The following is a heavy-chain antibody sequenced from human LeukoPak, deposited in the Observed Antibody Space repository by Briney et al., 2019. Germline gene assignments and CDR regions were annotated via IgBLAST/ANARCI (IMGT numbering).Heavy chain of an antibody. J-gene: IGHJ5*02. CDR3: ARDLAAAGTDWFDP. V-gene: IGHV4-4*07. CDR2: IYTSGST. Sequence: SETLSLTCTVSGGSISSYYWSWDRQPAGKGLEWIGRIYTSGSTNYNPSLKSRVTMSVDTSKNQFSLKLSSVTAADTAVYYCARDLAAAGTDWFDPWGQGTLVTVSS. CDR1: GGSISSYY. D-gene: IGHD6-13*01.